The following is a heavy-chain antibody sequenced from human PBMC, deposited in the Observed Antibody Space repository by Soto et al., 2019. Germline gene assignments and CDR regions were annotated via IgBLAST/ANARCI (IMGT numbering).Heavy chain of an antibody. J-gene: IGHJ6*02. CDR1: GGTFSSYA. CDR3: ARVAAAGPYYYYRMDV. CDR2: IIPIFGTA. V-gene: IGHV1-69*13. D-gene: IGHD6-13*01. Sequence: ASVKVSCKASGGTFSSYAISWVRQAPGQGLEWMGGIIPIFGTANYAQKFQGRVTITADESTSTAYMELSSLRSEDTAVYYCARVAAAGPYYYYRMDVWGQGTTVTVSS.